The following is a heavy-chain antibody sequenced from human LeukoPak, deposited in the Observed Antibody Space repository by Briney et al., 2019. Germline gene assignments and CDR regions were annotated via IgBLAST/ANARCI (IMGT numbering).Heavy chain of an antibody. Sequence: GRSLRLSCAASGFTFSSYGMHWVRQAPGKGLEWVAVISYDGSNKYYADSVKGRFTISRDNSENTLYLQMNSLRAEDTAVYYCARVDWLFPYYFDYWGQGTLVTVSS. CDR1: GFTFSSYG. J-gene: IGHJ4*02. CDR2: ISYDGSNK. V-gene: IGHV3-30*03. D-gene: IGHD3-9*01. CDR3: ARVDWLFPYYFDY.